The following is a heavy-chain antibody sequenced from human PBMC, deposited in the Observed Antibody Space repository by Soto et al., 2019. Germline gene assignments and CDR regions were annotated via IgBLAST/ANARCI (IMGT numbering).Heavy chain of an antibody. CDR1: GGSISSSSYY. D-gene: IGHD6-13*01. CDR3: ARGLIAAAGNNYYYYGMDV. J-gene: IGHJ6*02. Sequence: SETLSLTCTVSGGSISSSSYYWGWIRQPPGKGLEWIGSIYYSGSTYYNPSLKSRVTISVDTSKNQFSLKLSSVTAADTAVYYCARGLIAAAGNNYYYYGMDVWGQGTTDTVSS. V-gene: IGHV4-39*01. CDR2: IYYSGST.